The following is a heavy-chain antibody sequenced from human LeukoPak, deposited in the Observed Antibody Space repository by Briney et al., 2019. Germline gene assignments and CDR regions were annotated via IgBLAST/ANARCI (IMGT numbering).Heavy chain of an antibody. V-gene: IGHV4-59*01. J-gene: IGHJ4*02. CDR1: GGSISSYY. D-gene: IGHD6-19*01. Sequence: SETLSLTCTVSGGSISSYYWSWIRQPPGKGLEWIGYIYYSGSTNYNPSLKSRVTISVDTSKNQFSLKLSSVTAADTAVYYCARGLGYSGGWNPYYWGQGTLVTVSS. CDR2: IYYSGST. CDR3: ARGLGYSGGWNPYY.